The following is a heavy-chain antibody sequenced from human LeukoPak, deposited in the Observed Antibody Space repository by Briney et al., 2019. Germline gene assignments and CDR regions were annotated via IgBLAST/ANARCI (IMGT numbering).Heavy chain of an antibody. CDR1: GFTFSSYA. CDR3: AKDLGDIVVVPAASDH. CDR2: ISGSGGST. D-gene: IGHD2-2*01. Sequence: GGSLRLSCAASGFTFSSYAMSWVRQAPGKGLEWVSAISGSGGSTYYADSVKGRFTISRDNSKNTLYLQMNSLRAEDTAVYYCAKDLGDIVVVPAASDHWGQGTLVTVSS. V-gene: IGHV3-23*01. J-gene: IGHJ5*02.